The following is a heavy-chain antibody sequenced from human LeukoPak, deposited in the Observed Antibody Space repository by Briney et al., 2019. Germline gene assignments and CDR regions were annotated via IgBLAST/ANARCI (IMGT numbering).Heavy chain of an antibody. CDR2: ISSTSTFI. Sequence: GGSLRLSCAASGFTISSYGMSWVRQAPGKGLEWVSSISSTSTFIYYADSVKGRFIISRDNAKDSLYLHMNSLRAEDTAIYYCARDLKYGDSYYYYIDVWGKGTTVTVSS. CDR3: ARDLKYGDSYYYYIDV. D-gene: IGHD4-17*01. J-gene: IGHJ6*03. CDR1: GFTISSYG. V-gene: IGHV3-21*01.